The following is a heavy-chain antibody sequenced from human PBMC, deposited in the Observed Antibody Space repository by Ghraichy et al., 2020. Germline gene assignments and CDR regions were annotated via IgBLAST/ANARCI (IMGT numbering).Heavy chain of an antibody. Sequence: GGSLRLSCAASGFTFSSYSMNWVRQAPGKGLEWVSSISSSSSYKYYADSVKGRFTISRDNAKNSLYLQMNSLRAEDTAVYYCARALNYGSGSYYNYYYYYAMDVWGQGTTVTVSS. D-gene: IGHD3-10*01. CDR2: ISSSSSYK. J-gene: IGHJ6*02. CDR3: ARALNYGSGSYYNYYYYYAMDV. V-gene: IGHV3-21*01. CDR1: GFTFSSYS.